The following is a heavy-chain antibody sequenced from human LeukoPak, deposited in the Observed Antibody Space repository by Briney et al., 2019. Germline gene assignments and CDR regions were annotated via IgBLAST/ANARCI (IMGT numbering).Heavy chain of an antibody. Sequence: SETLSLTCTVSGGSKYWSWIRQSAGKGLEWIGRVYSSGSAIYSPSLKSRVTISVDTSKNQFSLKLGSVTAADTAVYYCARGVGSPDWFFDLWGRGTLVTVSS. V-gene: IGHV4-4*07. D-gene: IGHD2-15*01. CDR3: ARGVGSPDWFFDL. J-gene: IGHJ2*01. CDR1: GGSKY. CDR2: VYSSGSA.